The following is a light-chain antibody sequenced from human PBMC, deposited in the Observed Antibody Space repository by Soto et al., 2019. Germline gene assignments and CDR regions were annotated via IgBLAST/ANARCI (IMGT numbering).Light chain of an antibody. Sequence: DIQMTQSPSSLSASVGDRVTITCRASQSISSYLNWYQQKPGKAPNLLIYAASSLQSGVPSKFSGSGSGTYFTLTISILQPEDFATYYCQQSYSSPFTFGPGTKVDIK. J-gene: IGKJ3*01. CDR3: QQSYSSPFT. CDR2: AAS. CDR1: QSISSY. V-gene: IGKV1-39*01.